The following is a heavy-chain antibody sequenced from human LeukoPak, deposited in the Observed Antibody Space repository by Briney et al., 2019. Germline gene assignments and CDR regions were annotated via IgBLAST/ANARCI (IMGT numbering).Heavy chain of an antibody. CDR1: GFTFSSYW. V-gene: IGHV3-7*01. Sequence: PGGSLRLSCAASGFTFSSYWMNWVRQAPGKGLEWVANIKQDGSERYYVDSVKGRFTISRDNAKNSLYLQMNSLRAEDTAVYYCARGAVVWYYDILSRYYYYYMDVWGKGTTVTISS. CDR2: IKQDGSER. D-gene: IGHD3-9*01. J-gene: IGHJ6*03. CDR3: ARGAVVWYYDILSRYYYYYMDV.